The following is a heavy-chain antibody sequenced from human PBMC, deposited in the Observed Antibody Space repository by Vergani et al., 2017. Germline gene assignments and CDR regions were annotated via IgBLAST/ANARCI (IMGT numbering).Heavy chain of an antibody. J-gene: IGHJ6*03. CDR1: GFTFSSYG. Sequence: QVQLVESGGGVVQPGRSLRLSCAASGFTFSSYGMHWVRQAPGKGLEWVAVIWYDGSNKYYADSVKGRFTISRDNSKNTLYLQMNSLRAEDTAVYYCARVSRHLYGAAIDYYYYYYMDVWGKGTTVTVSS. D-gene: IGHD4/OR15-4a*01. CDR2: IWYDGSNK. CDR3: ARVSRHLYGAAIDYYYYYYMDV. V-gene: IGHV3-33*01.